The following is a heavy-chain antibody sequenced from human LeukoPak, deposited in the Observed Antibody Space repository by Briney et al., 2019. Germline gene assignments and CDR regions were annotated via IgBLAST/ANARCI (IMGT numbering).Heavy chain of an antibody. CDR1: GGSFSGYY. V-gene: IGHV4-34*01. CDR2: INHSGST. CDR3: ARRGGYYYGSGSYRNWFDP. Sequence: SETLSLTCAVYGGSFSGYYWSWIRQPPGKGLEWIGEINHSGSTNYNPSLKSRVTISVDTSRNQFSLKLSSVTAADTAVYYCARRGGYYYGSGSYRNWFDPWGQGTLVTVSS. D-gene: IGHD3-10*01. J-gene: IGHJ5*02.